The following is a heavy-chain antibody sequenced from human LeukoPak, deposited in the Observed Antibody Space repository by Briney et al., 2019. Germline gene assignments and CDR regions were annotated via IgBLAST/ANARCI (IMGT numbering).Heavy chain of an antibody. J-gene: IGHJ3*02. CDR1: GGSISSYY. D-gene: IGHD6-13*01. CDR2: ISYSGST. Sequence: KPSETLSLTCTVSGGSISSYYWSWIRQPPGKGLEWIGYISYSGSTNYNPSLKSRVTISVDTSKNQFSLKLSSVTAADTAVYYCARTPQQLVHAFDIWGQGTMVTVSS. V-gene: IGHV4-59*01. CDR3: ARTPQQLVHAFDI.